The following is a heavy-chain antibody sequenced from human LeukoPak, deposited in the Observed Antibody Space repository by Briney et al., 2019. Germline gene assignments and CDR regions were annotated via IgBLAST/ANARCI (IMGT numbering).Heavy chain of an antibody. D-gene: IGHD6-13*01. CDR3: AREYSSSWYRGFFDY. CDR2: ISYDGSNK. J-gene: IGHJ4*02. V-gene: IGHV3-30*04. CDR1: GFTFSSYA. Sequence: GGSLRLSCAASGFTFSSYAMHWVRQAPGKGLEWVAVISYDGSNKYYADSVKGRFTISRDNSKNTLYLQMNSLRAEDTAVYYCAREYSSSWYRGFFDYWGQGTLVTVSS.